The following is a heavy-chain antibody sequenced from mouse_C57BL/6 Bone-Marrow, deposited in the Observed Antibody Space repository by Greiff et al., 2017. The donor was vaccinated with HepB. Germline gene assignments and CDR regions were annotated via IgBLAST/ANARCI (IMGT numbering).Heavy chain of an antibody. Sequence: EVQVVESGGGLVQPGGSMKLSCAASGFTFSDAWMDWVRQSPEKGLEWVAEIRNKANNHATYYAESVKGRFTISRDDSKSSVYLQMNSLRAEDTGIYYCTRLWLRRTPHYYAMDYWGQGTSVTVSS. V-gene: IGHV6-6*01. CDR1: GFTFSDAW. J-gene: IGHJ4*01. CDR2: IRNKANNHAT. CDR3: TRLWLRRTPHYYAMDY. D-gene: IGHD2-2*01.